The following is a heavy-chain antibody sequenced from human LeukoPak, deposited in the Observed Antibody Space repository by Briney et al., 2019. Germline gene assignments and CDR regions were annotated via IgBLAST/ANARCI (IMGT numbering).Heavy chain of an antibody. Sequence: GGSLRLSCAASGFTFSNYAVSWVRRAPGKGLEWVSAISDSGGATYYADSVKGRFTISRDNSKNRVYVQMNSLRVDDTAVYYCAKYILEPITRHGMDVWGKGTTVTVSS. CDR3: AKYILEPITRHGMDV. CDR1: GFTFSNYA. J-gene: IGHJ6*04. CDR2: ISDSGGAT. D-gene: IGHD5-24*01. V-gene: IGHV3-23*01.